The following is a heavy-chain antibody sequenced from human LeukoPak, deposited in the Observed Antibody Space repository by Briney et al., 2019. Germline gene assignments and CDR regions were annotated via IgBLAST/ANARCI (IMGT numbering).Heavy chain of an antibody. Sequence: PSETLSLTCTVSGGSISSGSYYWSWIRQPAGKGLEWIGRIYTSGSTNYNPSLKSRVTISVDTSKNQFSLKLSSVTAADTAVYYCARTLYSSSWPYFDYWGQGTLVTVSS. J-gene: IGHJ4*02. V-gene: IGHV4-61*02. CDR3: ARTLYSSSWPYFDY. D-gene: IGHD6-13*01. CDR1: GGSISSGSYY. CDR2: IYTSGST.